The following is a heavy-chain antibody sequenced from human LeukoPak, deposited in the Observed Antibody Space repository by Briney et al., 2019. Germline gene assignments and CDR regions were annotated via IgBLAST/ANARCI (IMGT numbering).Heavy chain of an antibody. CDR3: ARDAYGDNGAYFDL. D-gene: IGHD4-17*01. CDR2: IGTAGDT. J-gene: IGHJ2*01. V-gene: IGHV3-13*01. Sequence: GGSLRLSCAASGFTFSSYDMHWVRQAAGKGLEWVSAIGTAGDTYYPGSVKGRFTISRENAKNSLYLQMNSLRAGDTAVYYCARDAYGDNGAYFDLWGRGTLVTVSS. CDR1: GFTFSSYD.